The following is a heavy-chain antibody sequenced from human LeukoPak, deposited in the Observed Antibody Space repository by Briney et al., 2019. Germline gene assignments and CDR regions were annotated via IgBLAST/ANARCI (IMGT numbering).Heavy chain of an antibody. D-gene: IGHD6-19*01. Sequence: GESLQISCKGSGYSFTSYWIGWGRQMPGKGLEWMGIIYPGDSDTRYSPSFQGEVTISADKSIRTAYLQWSGLKASDTAMYYCARPSYSSGWNVGYWGQGTLVTVSS. J-gene: IGHJ4*02. V-gene: IGHV5-51*01. CDR2: IYPGDSDT. CDR1: GYSFTSYW. CDR3: ARPSYSSGWNVGY.